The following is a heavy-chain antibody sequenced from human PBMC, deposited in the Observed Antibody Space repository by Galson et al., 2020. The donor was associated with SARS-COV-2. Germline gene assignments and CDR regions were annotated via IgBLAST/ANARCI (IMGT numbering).Heavy chain of an antibody. V-gene: IGHV3-30*03. D-gene: IGHD4-17*01. Sequence: QAGGSLRLSCAGTGFTFSSYGIHWVRQAPGKGLEWVAVISYDGRKTDYADSVKGRFTVSRDNPKHTLYLQMNDLRAEDTAVYYCARGGDYPPDFGHGCYFDLWGRGTLVTVSS. CDR3: ARGGDYPPDFGHGCYFDL. CDR1: GFTFSSYG. J-gene: IGHJ2*01. CDR2: ISYDGRKT.